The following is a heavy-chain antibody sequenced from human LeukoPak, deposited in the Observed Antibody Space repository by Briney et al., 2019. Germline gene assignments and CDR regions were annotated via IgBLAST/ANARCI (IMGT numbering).Heavy chain of an antibody. J-gene: IGHJ4*02. CDR1: GGSFSGYY. V-gene: IGHV4-34*01. CDR2: INHSGST. CDR3: ARGRVEGDIVVVPAATPGYYFDY. D-gene: IGHD2-2*01. Sequence: SETLSLTCAVYGGSFSGYYWSWIRQPPGKGLEWIGEINHSGSTNYNPSLKSRVTISVDTSKDQFSLKLSSVTAADTAVYYCARGRVEGDIVVVPAATPGYYFDYWGQGTLVTLSS.